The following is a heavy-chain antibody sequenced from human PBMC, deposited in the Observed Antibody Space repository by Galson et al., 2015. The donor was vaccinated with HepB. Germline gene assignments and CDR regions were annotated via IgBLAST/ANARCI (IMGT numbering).Heavy chain of an antibody. J-gene: IGHJ6*02. Sequence: ETLSLTCTVSGGSISSYYWSWIRQPPGKGLEWIGYIYYSGSTNYNPSLKSRVTISVDTSKNQFSLKLSSVTAADTAVYYCARGFHGDYELRPYGMDVWGQGTTVTVSS. CDR3: ARGFHGDYELRPYGMDV. CDR1: GGSISSYY. V-gene: IGHV4-59*08. D-gene: IGHD4-17*01. CDR2: IYYSGST.